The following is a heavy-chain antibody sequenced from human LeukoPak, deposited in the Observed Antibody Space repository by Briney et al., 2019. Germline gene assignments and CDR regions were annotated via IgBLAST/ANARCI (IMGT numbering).Heavy chain of an antibody. Sequence: GGSLRLSCTASGLTFGDYAMSWVRQAPGKGLEWVSFIRSKAYGGTTEYAASVRGRFTISRDDSKSIAYLQMNSLKTEDTAVYYCRGDSSGYYSDYGMDVWGQGTTVTVSS. J-gene: IGHJ6*02. V-gene: IGHV3-49*04. CDR1: GLTFGDYA. CDR3: RGDSSGYYSDYGMDV. D-gene: IGHD3-22*01. CDR2: IRSKAYGGTT.